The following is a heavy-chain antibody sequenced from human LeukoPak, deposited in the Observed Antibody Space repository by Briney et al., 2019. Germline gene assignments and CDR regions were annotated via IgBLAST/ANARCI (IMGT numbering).Heavy chain of an antibody. CDR2: IYYSGST. Sequence: PSETLSLTCTVSGGSISSYYWSWIRQPPGKGLEWIGYIYYSGSTNYNPSLKSRVTISVDTSKNQFSLKLSSVTAADTAVYYCARVGGRGATIGKYYFDYWGQGTLVTVSS. CDR3: ARVGGRGATIGKYYFDY. V-gene: IGHV4-59*01. J-gene: IGHJ4*02. D-gene: IGHD5-24*01. CDR1: GGSISSYY.